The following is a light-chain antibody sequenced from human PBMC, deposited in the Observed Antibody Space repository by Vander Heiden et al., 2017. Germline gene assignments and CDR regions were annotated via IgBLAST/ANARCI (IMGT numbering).Light chain of an antibody. CDR2: GNS. V-gene: IGLV1-40*01. CDR3: QSYDSSLSGSV. Sequence: SVLTLPPSVSGAPAQRVTISCTGSSSNIGADYDVHWYQQLPGTAPKLLIYGNSNRPSGVPDRFSGSKSGTSASLAITGLQAEDEADYYCQSYDSSLSGSVFGGGTKLTVL. J-gene: IGLJ2*01. CDR1: SSNIGADYD.